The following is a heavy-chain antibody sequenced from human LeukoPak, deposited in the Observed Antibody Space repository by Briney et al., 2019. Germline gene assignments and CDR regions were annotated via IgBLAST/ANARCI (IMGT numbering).Heavy chain of an antibody. Sequence: GGSLRLSCVASGFTFSNYAMSWVRQAPGKGLEWVSSSTGSGPTHHADSVQGRFTISRDNSKNTLYLQMNSLRAEDTAIYHCAKSFRTYDSSSYYAFDSWGQGILVTVSS. V-gene: IGHV3-23*01. CDR3: AKSFRTYDSSSYYAFDS. CDR2: STGSGPT. J-gene: IGHJ4*02. CDR1: GFTFSNYA. D-gene: IGHD3-22*01.